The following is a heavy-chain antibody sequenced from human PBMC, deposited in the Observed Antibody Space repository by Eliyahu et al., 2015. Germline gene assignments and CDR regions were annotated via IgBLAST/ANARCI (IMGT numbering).Heavy chain of an antibody. J-gene: IGHJ4*02. CDR3: ANLIVVVPAARPVDY. D-gene: IGHD2-2*01. CDR2: ISGSGGST. V-gene: IGHV3-23*04. CDR1: GFTFSSYA. Sequence: EVQLVESGGGLVQPGGSLRLSCAASGFTFSSYAMSWVRQAPGKGLEWGSAISGSGGSTYYADSVKGRFTISRDNSKNTLYLQMNSLRAEDTAVYYCANLIVVVPAARPVDYWGQGTLVTVSS.